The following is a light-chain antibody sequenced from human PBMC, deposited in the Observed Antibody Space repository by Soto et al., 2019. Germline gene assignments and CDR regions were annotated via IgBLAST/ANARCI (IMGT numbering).Light chain of an antibody. Sequence: EIEMTQSPATLSVSPGERDTLSCRSRQSVGRKLAWYQQKPGQAPRLLIYDASNRAMGVPARFSGSGSGTELNLTISSLQSEDVAVYHCQQYDIWPPWTFGQGTKVEI. V-gene: IGKV3-15*01. J-gene: IGKJ1*01. CDR1: QSVGRK. CDR2: DAS. CDR3: QQYDIWPPWT.